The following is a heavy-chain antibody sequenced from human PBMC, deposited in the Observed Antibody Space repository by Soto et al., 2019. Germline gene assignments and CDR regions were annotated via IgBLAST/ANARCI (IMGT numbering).Heavy chain of an antibody. CDR1: GHSISSGGYY. V-gene: IGHV4-31*01. CDR2: IYYSGST. Sequence: QVQLQESGPGLVKPSQTLSLTCTVSGHSISSGGYYWSWIRQHPGKGLEWIGYIYYSGSTYYNPPLTSSVTIAVDTSKNQFYLTVSSVTAADRAVYYCARAGRVNRLYYGMDVWGQGTTVTVSS. CDR3: ARAGRVNRLYYGMDV. J-gene: IGHJ6*02. D-gene: IGHD1-1*01.